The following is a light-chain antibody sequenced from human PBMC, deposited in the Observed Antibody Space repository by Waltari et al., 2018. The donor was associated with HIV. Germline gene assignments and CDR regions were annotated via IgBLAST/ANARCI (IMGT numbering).Light chain of an antibody. J-gene: IGLJ2*01. CDR3: QVWDSSTDLRV. Sequence: SYVLTQPPSVSVAPGQTARITCGGNNIGSKGVHWYQQKPSQAPVLVVYDDSDRPSGIPEGFSGSSSWNTATRTISRVEAGDEADFYCQVWDSSTDLRVFGGGTKLTVL. CDR2: DDS. CDR1: NIGSKG. V-gene: IGLV3-21*02.